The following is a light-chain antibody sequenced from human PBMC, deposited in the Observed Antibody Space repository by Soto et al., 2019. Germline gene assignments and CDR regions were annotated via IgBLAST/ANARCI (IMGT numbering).Light chain of an antibody. CDR2: KDN. V-gene: IGLV6-57*04. Sequence: NFMLTQPHSVSESPGKTVTISCTRSSGSIASNHVQWYQQRPGSAPTTVIYKDNQRPSGVPDRFSGSIDSSSNSASLTISGLKTEDEADYYCQSYDINNVVFGGGTQLTVL. CDR3: QSYDINNVV. CDR1: SGSIASNH. J-gene: IGLJ2*01.